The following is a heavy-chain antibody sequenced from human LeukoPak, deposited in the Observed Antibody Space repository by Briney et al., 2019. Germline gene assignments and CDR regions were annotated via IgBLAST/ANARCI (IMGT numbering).Heavy chain of an antibody. V-gene: IGHV3-74*01. CDR3: ARGKAGVDTNWYFDL. Sequence: QPGGSLRVSCAASGFSFSNYWMHWVRQAPGRGLVWVSFINRDGSTTSNADSGKGRFTVSRDNAKNTLYLQMNSLRAEDTAAYYCARGKAGVDTNWYFDLWGRGTLVTVSS. D-gene: IGHD3-10*01. J-gene: IGHJ2*01. CDR2: INRDGSTT. CDR1: GFSFSNYW.